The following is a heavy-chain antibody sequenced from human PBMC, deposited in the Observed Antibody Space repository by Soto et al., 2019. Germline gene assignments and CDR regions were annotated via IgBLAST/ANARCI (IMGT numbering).Heavy chain of an antibody. CDR2: IDPTGGRT. Sequence: ASVKVSCKASGHSITSHYMHWVRQAPGQGLEWMGTIDPTGGRTNYAQKFQGRVTITRDTSASTAYMELSSLRSEDTAVYYCARSMTTVSLLADWGQGTLVTVSS. CDR3: ARSMTTVSLLAD. J-gene: IGHJ4*02. D-gene: IGHD4-17*01. CDR1: GHSITSHY. V-gene: IGHV1-46*01.